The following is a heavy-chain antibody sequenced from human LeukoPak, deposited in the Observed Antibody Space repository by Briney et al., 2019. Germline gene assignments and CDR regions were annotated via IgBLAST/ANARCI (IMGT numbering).Heavy chain of an antibody. J-gene: IGHJ3*02. D-gene: IGHD3-16*02. V-gene: IGHV4-61*02. Sequence: PSETLSLTCTVSGGSISSGSYYWSWIRQPAGKGLEWIGRIYTSGSTYYNPSLKSRVTISVDTSKNQFSLKLSSVTAADTAVYYCARADLQYYDYVWGSYRPPGNAFDIWGQGTMVTVSS. CDR3: ARADLQYYDYVWGSYRPPGNAFDI. CDR2: IYTSGST. CDR1: GGSISSGSYY.